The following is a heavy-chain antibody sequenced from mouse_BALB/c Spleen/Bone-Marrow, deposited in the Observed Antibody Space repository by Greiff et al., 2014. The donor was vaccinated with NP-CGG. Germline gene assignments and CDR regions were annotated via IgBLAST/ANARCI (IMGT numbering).Heavy chain of an antibody. CDR3: ARGWDYEGYFDY. CDR1: GYSFTSYT. CDR2: INPSSGYT. D-gene: IGHD2-4*01. J-gene: IGHJ2*01. Sequence: QVQLQQSGAELARPGASAKMSCRASGYSFTSYTMHWVKQRPGQGLEWIGYINPSSGYTNYNQKFKDKATLTADKSSSTAYMQLSSLTSEDSAVYYCARGWDYEGYFDYWGQGTALTVSS. V-gene: IGHV1-4*01.